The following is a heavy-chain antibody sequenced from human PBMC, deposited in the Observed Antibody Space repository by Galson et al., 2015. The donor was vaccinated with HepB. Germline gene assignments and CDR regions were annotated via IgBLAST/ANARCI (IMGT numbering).Heavy chain of an antibody. CDR2: ISSSSGYT. CDR1: GFTFSDYY. J-gene: IGHJ4*02. CDR3: ARDRYYDSSGYYYLDY. V-gene: IGHV3-11*06. Sequence: SLRLSCAASGFTFSDYYMSWLRRAPGKGLEWVSYISSSSGYTNYADSVKGRFTISRDNAKNSLYLQMNSLRAEDTAVYYCARDRYYDSSGYYYLDYWGQGTLVTVSS. D-gene: IGHD3-22*01.